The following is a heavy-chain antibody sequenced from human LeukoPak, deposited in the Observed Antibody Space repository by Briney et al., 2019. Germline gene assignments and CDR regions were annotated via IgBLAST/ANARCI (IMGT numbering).Heavy chain of an antibody. J-gene: IGHJ5*02. CDR3: ARKDCSGGSCYSNWFDP. Sequence: ASVKVSCKASGYTFTSYDINWVLQATGQGLEWMGWMNPNSGNTGYAQKFQGRVTITRNTSISTAYMELSSLRSEDTAVYYCARKDCSGGSCYSNWFDPWGQGTLVTVSS. V-gene: IGHV1-8*03. CDR2: MNPNSGNT. CDR1: GYTFTSYD. D-gene: IGHD2-15*01.